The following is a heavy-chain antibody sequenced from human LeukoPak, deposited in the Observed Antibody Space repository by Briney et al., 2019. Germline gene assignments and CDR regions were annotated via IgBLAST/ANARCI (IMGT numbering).Heavy chain of an antibody. CDR2: FDPEDGET. D-gene: IGHD2-15*01. V-gene: IGHV1-24*01. CDR1: GYTLTEVS. Sequence: ASVKVSCRVSGYTLTEVSMHCVRQAPGKGLEWMGGFDPEDGETIYAQKFQGRVTMTEDTSTDTAYMELSSLRSEDTAVYYCATIRPYCSGGSCYFQYSFDYRGQGTLVTVSS. CDR3: ATIRPYCSGGSCYFQYSFDY. J-gene: IGHJ4*02.